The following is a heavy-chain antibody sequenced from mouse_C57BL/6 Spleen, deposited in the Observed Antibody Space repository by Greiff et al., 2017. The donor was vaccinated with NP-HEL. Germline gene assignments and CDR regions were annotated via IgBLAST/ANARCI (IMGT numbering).Heavy chain of an antibody. J-gene: IGHJ3*01. CDR2: ISDGGSYT. CDR1: GFTFSSYA. V-gene: IGHV5-4*01. Sequence: EVKLVESGGGLVKPGGSLKLSCAASGFTFSSYAMSWVRQTPEKRLEWVATISDGGSYTYYPDNVKGRFTISRDNAKNNLYLQMSHLKSEDTAMYYGARDAPNYGYDLPWFAYWGQGTLVTVSA. CDR3: ARDAPNYGYDLPWFAY. D-gene: IGHD2-2*01.